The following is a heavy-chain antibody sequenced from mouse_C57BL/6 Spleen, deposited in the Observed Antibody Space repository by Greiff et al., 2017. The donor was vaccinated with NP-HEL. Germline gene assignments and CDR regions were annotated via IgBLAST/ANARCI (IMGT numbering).Heavy chain of an antibody. V-gene: IGHV1-55*01. CDR3: ARGEYYGSSYWYFDV. Sequence: VQLQQPGAELVKPGASVKMSCKASGYTFTSYWITWVKQRPGQGLEWIGDIYPGSGSTNYNEKFKSKATLTVDTSSSTAYMQLSSLTSEDSAVYECARGEYYGSSYWYFDVWGKGTTVTVSS. CDR1: GYTFTSYW. J-gene: IGHJ1*03. CDR2: IYPGSGST. D-gene: IGHD1-1*01.